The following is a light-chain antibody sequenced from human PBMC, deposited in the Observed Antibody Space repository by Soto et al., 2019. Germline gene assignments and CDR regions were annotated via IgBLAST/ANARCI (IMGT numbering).Light chain of an antibody. CDR1: SSAVGGYNY. CDR2: DVS. Sequence: QSVLTQPASLSGSPGQSITLSCPGTSSAVGGYNYVSWYQQHPGKAPKLMIYDVSNRPSGVSNRFSGSKSGNTASLTISGLQAEDEADYYCSSYTSSSTLGFGTGTKVTVL. V-gene: IGLV2-14*01. CDR3: SSYTSSSTLG. J-gene: IGLJ1*01.